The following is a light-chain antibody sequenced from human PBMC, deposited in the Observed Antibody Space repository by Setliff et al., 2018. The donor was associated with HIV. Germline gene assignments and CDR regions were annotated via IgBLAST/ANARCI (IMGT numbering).Light chain of an antibody. Sequence: QSALTQPRSVSGSPGQSVTISCTGTSSDVGGYNYVSWYQHLPGKAPKLMIYGVTKRPSGVPDRFSGSKSGNTASPTISGLQSEDEADYYCCSYAGSYTSLYVFGTGTKVTVL. CDR2: GVT. J-gene: IGLJ1*01. CDR1: SSDVGGYNY. CDR3: CSYAGSYTSLYV. V-gene: IGLV2-11*01.